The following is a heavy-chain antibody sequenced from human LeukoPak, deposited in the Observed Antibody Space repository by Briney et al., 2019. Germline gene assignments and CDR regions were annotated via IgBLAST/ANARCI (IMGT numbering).Heavy chain of an antibody. CDR1: GFTFSSYT. CDR2: ISTSSDYK. V-gene: IGHV3-21*01. Sequence: GGSLRLSCVASGFTFSSYTMNWVRQAPGKGLEWVSAISTSSDYKYYADSVKGRFTISRDNAKNSLYLQMNSLRAEDTAVYYCARSDEDCSSTSCQTDAFDIWGQGTMVTVSS. CDR3: ARSDEDCSSTSCQTDAFDI. J-gene: IGHJ3*02. D-gene: IGHD2-2*01.